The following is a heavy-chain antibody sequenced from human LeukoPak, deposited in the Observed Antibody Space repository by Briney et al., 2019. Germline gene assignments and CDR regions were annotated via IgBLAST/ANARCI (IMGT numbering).Heavy chain of an antibody. D-gene: IGHD2-2*01. V-gene: IGHV1-2*06. Sequence: GSVKVSCKASGYTFIGYYMHWVRQAPGQGLEWMGRINPNSGGTNYAQKFQGRVTMTRDTSISTAYMELSRLRSDDAAMYYCARDSSSFDYWGQGTLVTVSS. J-gene: IGHJ4*02. CDR2: INPNSGGT. CDR1: GYTFIGYY. CDR3: ARDSSSFDY.